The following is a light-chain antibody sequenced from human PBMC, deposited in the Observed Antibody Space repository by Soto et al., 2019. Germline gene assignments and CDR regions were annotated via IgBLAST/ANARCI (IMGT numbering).Light chain of an antibody. CDR2: DVS. V-gene: IGLV2-14*01. CDR1: SSDIGAYNY. Sequence: QSALTQPASVSGSPGQSITISCTGTSSDIGAYNYVSWYQQHPGKAPKLLIYDVSYRPSGVSDRFSGSKSGNTASLTISGLQAEYEADYYCNSYATGTTPFGGGTKLTVL. CDR3: NSYATGTTP. J-gene: IGLJ2*01.